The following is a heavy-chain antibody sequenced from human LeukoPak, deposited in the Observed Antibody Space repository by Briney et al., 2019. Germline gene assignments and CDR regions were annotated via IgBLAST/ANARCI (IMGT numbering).Heavy chain of an antibody. CDR3: ARVREGYSYGFADY. CDR1: GFTFSSYW. V-gene: IGHV3-7*01. J-gene: IGHJ4*02. D-gene: IGHD5-18*01. CDR2: IKQDGSEK. Sequence: GGSLRLSCAASGFTFSSYWMSWVRQAPGKGLEWAANIKQDGSEKYYVDSVKGRFTISRDNAKNSLYLQMNSLRAEDTAVYYCARVREGYSYGFADYWGQGTLVTVSS.